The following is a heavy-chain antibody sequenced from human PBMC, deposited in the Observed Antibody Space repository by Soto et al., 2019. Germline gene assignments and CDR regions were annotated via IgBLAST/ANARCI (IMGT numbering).Heavy chain of an antibody. D-gene: IGHD3-3*01. Sequence: ASVKVSCKASGYTFTSYGISWVRQAPGQGLEWMGWISAYNGNTNYAQKLQGRVTMTTDTSTSTAYMELRSLRSDDTAVYYCARCYDFWSGDYLPPYYYYGMDVWGQGTTVTVSS. V-gene: IGHV1-18*01. CDR2: ISAYNGNT. CDR1: GYTFTSYG. CDR3: ARCYDFWSGDYLPPYYYYGMDV. J-gene: IGHJ6*02.